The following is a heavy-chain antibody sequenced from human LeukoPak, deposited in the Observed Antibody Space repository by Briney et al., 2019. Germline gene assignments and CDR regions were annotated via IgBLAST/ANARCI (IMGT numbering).Heavy chain of an antibody. J-gene: IGHJ4*02. Sequence: ASVKVSCKASGYTFTNYGIGWVRQAPGQGHEWMGWISAYNGITNSAQNLQGRVTMTIDTSTSTAYMELRSLRYDDTAVYYCARAGQYQVLKKNDYWGQGTLVTVSS. D-gene: IGHD2-2*01. V-gene: IGHV1-18*01. CDR1: GYTFTNYG. CDR2: ISAYNGIT. CDR3: ARAGQYQVLKKNDY.